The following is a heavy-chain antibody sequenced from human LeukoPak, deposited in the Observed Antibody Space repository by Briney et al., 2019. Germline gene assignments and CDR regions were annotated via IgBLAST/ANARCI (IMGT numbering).Heavy chain of an antibody. Sequence: PSETLSLTCTVSGGSISSSSYYWGWIRQPPGKGLEWIGSIYYSGSTYYNPSLKSRVTISVDTSKNPFSLKLSSVTAADTAVYYCAREDIVVVPAAKRWAFDIWGQGTMVTVSS. J-gene: IGHJ3*02. CDR2: IYYSGST. CDR3: AREDIVVVPAAKRWAFDI. D-gene: IGHD2-2*01. CDR1: GGSISSSSYY. V-gene: IGHV4-39*07.